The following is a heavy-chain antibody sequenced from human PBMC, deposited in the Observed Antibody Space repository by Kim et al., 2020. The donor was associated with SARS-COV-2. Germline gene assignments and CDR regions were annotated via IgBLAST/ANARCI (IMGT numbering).Heavy chain of an antibody. D-gene: IGHD2-15*01. V-gene: IGHV1-18*01. Sequence: GTTNYARKIQVRVTMTTDTSTSTACMELRSLRSDDTAVYYCARGGGSLDYWGQGTLVTVSS. J-gene: IGHJ4*02. CDR3: ARGGGSLDY. CDR2: GTT.